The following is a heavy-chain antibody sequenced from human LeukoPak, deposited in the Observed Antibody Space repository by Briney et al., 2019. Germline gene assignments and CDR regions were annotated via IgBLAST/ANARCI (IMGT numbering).Heavy chain of an antibody. J-gene: IGHJ6*03. Sequence: GGSLRLSCAASGFTFSSYAMSWVRQAPGTVLEWVSAISGSGGSTYYADSVKGRFTSSRDNSKNTLYLQMNSLRAEDTAVYYCAKRSCSSTSCYPYYYYMDVWGKGTTVTVSS. CDR2: ISGSGGST. CDR1: GFTFSSYA. CDR3: AKRSCSSTSCYPYYYYMDV. D-gene: IGHD2-2*01. V-gene: IGHV3-23*01.